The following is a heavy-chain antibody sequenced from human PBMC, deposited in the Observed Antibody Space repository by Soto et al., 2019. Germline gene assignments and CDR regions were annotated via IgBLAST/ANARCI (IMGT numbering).Heavy chain of an antibody. Sequence: EPRSPTCTDAGASMSSYYWGWIRQPPGGGLEWIGYIYYSGSTNYNPSLKSRVTISVDTSKNQFSLKLSSVTAEDTAVYYCARGLRYYYGSGSHTHELDGWGQGTTVTVSS. CDR2: IYYSGST. D-gene: IGHD3-10*01. J-gene: IGHJ6*02. CDR3: ARGLRYYYGSGSHTHELDG. V-gene: IGHV4-59*01. CDR1: GASMSSYY.